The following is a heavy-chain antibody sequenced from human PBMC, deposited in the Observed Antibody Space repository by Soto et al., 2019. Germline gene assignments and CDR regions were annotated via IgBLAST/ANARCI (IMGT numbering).Heavy chain of an antibody. CDR3: ARQIYDSDTGPNFQYYFDS. V-gene: IGHV5-10-1*01. D-gene: IGHD3-22*01. J-gene: IGHJ4*02. CDR2: IDPSDSQT. CDR1: GYTFTSYW. Sequence: GESLKISCKGSGYTFTSYWITWVRQKPGKGLEWMGRIDPSDSQTYYSPSFRGHVTISVTKSITTVFLQWSSLRASDTAMYYCARQIYDSDTGPNFQYYFDSWGQGTPVTVSS.